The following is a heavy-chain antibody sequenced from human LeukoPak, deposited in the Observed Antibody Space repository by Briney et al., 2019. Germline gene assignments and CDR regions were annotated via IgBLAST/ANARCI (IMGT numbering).Heavy chain of an antibody. CDR2: IDPDIGGT. CDR3: AREYYDSSGRKHAFED. D-gene: IGHD3-22*01. J-gene: IGHJ3*01. CDR1: GYTFADYY. Sequence: ASMKASCKASGYTFADYYLHWVPQAPGQRLGWMGSIDPDIGGTNYAQKFQGRVTMTRDTSISTAYMELSRLRSDDTAVYYCAREYYDSSGRKHAFEDWGQGTMVTVSS. V-gene: IGHV1-2*02.